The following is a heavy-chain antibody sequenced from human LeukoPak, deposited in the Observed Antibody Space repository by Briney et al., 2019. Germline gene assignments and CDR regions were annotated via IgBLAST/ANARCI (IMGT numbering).Heavy chain of an antibody. V-gene: IGHV4-34*01. CDR2: INHSGST. D-gene: IGHD1-26*01. CDR1: GGSFSGYY. CDR3: ARVDSGSLLGY. J-gene: IGHJ4*02. Sequence: SETLSLTCAVYGGSFSGYYWSWIRQPPGKGLEWIGEINHSGSTNYNPSLKSRVTISVDTSKNQFSLKLSSVTAADTAVYYCARVDSGSLLGYWGQGTLVTVSS.